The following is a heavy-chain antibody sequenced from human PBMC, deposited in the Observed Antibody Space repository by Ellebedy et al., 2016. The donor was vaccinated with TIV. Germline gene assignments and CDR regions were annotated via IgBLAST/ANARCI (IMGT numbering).Heavy chain of an antibody. CDR2: IIPIFGTA. CDR3: ASALDYDILTGYYK. D-gene: IGHD3-9*01. J-gene: IGHJ4*02. CDR1: AGTFSSYA. Sequence: AASVKVSCKASAGTFSSYATSWVRQAPGQGLEWMGGIIPIFGTANYAQKFQGRVTITADESTSTAYMELSSLGSEDTAVYYCASALDYDILTGYYKWGQGTLVTVSS. V-gene: IGHV1-69*13.